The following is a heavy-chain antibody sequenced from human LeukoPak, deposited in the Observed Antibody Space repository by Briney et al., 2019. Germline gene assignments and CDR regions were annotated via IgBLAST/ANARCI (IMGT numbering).Heavy chain of an antibody. CDR2: IYYSGST. D-gene: IGHD3-3*01. J-gene: IGHJ5*02. Sequence: SETLSLTWTVSGGSISSSSYYWGWIRQPPGKGLEWIGSIYYSGSTYYNPSLKSRVTISVDTSKNQFSLKLSSVTAADTAVYYCARHGITIFGVVIHNWFDPWGKGTLVTVSS. CDR3: ARHGITIFGVVIHNWFDP. V-gene: IGHV4-39*01. CDR1: GGSISSSSYY.